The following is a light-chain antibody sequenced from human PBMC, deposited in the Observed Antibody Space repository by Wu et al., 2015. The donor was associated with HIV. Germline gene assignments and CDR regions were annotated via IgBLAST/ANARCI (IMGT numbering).Light chain of an antibody. Sequence: EIVLTQSPDTLSLSPGERATLSCRASQSVSSSYLAWYQQKPGQTPRLLISGASGRATGIPDRFSGSGSGTDFTLTISRLEPEDFAVYYCQQYGRTFGGGTMVEIK. CDR1: QSVSSSY. J-gene: IGKJ4*01. CDR3: QQYGRT. CDR2: GAS. V-gene: IGKV3-20*01.